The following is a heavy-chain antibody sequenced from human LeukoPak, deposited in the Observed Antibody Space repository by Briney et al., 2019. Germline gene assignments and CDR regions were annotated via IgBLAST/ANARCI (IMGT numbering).Heavy chain of an antibody. Sequence: GGSLRLSCAASGFTFSSYGMHWVRQAPGKGLEWVAFIRYDGSNKYYADSVKGRFTISRDNSKNTLYLQMNSLRAEDTAVYYCAKGSQLWFSVEMAPDSNFFDYWGQGTLVTVSS. J-gene: IGHJ4*02. CDR3: AKGSQLWFSVEMAPDSNFFDY. CDR1: GFTFSSYG. D-gene: IGHD5-18*01. CDR2: IRYDGSNK. V-gene: IGHV3-30*02.